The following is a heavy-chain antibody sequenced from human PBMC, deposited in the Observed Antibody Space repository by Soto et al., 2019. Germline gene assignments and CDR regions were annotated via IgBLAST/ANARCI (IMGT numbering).Heavy chain of an antibody. D-gene: IGHD1-26*01. CDR1: GFSLTTDRVG. V-gene: IGHV2-5*02. Sequence: QITLKESGPTLVKPTQTLTLTCTFSGFSLTTDRVGVGWIRQPPGEALEWLAVIYWDDSKTYRPSLEIRLTITKDTSKNPVALIITNMDSLDTATYYWSHAYGGRSRYLGQGTLVTVSS. CDR3: SHAYGGRSRY. CDR2: IYWDDSK. J-gene: IGHJ4*02.